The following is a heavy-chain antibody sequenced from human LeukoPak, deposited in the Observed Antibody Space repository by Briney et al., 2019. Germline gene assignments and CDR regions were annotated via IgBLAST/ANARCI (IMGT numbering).Heavy chain of an antibody. CDR2: ISSSSSYI. CDR1: GFTFDDYS. J-gene: IGHJ4*02. D-gene: IGHD3-22*01. V-gene: IGHV3-21*01. CDR3: ARDGYYYDSSGYYYFDY. Sequence: GGSLRLSCAASGFTFDDYSMNWVRQAPGKGLEWVSSISSSSSYIYYADSVKGRFTISRDNAKNSLYLQMNSLRAEDTAVYYCARDGYYYDSSGYYYFDYWGQGTLVTVSS.